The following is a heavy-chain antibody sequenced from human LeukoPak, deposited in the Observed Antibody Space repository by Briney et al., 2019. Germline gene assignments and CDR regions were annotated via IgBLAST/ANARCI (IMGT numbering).Heavy chain of an antibody. CDR3: ARDFGRGITTIPWFDP. Sequence: PSETLSLTCTVSGGSISSYYWSWIRQPPGKGLEWIGYIYYSGSTNYNPSLKSRVTISVDTSKNQFSLKLSSVTAADTAVYYCARDFGRGITTIPWFDPWGQGTLVTVSS. J-gene: IGHJ5*02. CDR1: GGSISSYY. D-gene: IGHD3-3*01. CDR2: IYYSGST. V-gene: IGHV4-59*01.